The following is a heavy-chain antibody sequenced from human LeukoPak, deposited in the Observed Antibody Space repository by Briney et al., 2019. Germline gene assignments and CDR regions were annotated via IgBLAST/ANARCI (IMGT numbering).Heavy chain of an antibody. Sequence: GGSLRLSCAASGFTFSSSSMTWVRQAPGKGLEWVSSISSSSSYIYYADSVKGRFTISRDNAKNSLYLQMNSLRGEDTAVYYCATSEYSSSSKVDYWGQGTLVTVSS. D-gene: IGHD6-6*01. CDR1: GFTFSSSS. J-gene: IGHJ4*02. CDR2: ISSSSSYI. V-gene: IGHV3-21*01. CDR3: ATSEYSSSSKVDY.